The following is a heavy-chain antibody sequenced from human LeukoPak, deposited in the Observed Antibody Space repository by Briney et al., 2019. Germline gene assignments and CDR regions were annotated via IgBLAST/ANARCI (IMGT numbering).Heavy chain of an antibody. D-gene: IGHD3-3*01. CDR3: ARDLWSATSNAFDI. CDR1: GFTFSDYY. CDR2: ISSSSSYI. V-gene: IGHV3-11*06. Sequence: GGSLRLSCAASGFTFSDYYMSWIRQAPGKGLEWVPSISSSSSYIYYADSVKGRFTISRDNAKNSLYLQMNSLRAEDTAVYYCARDLWSATSNAFDIWGQGTMVTVSS. J-gene: IGHJ3*02.